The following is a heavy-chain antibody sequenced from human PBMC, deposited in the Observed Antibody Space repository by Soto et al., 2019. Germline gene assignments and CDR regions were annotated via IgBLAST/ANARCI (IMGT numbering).Heavy chain of an antibody. V-gene: IGHV2-5*02. J-gene: IGHJ3*01. CDR1: GFSLTTSKVG. Sequence: QITLKESGPTLVKPTQTLTLTCTFSGFSLTTSKVGVGWIRQPPGKALEWLALIYWDDDKRYSPSLNNRPTTTKDTTNNQVVLTNTTTVPVDTATYDCAPTCQPGFDVWGQGTMVTVSS. CDR3: APTCQPGFDV. CDR2: IYWDDDK.